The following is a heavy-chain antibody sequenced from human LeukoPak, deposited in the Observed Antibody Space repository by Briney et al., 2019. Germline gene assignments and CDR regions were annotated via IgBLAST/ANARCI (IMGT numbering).Heavy chain of an antibody. CDR1: GFTFSSYS. V-gene: IGHV3-21*01. J-gene: IGHJ4*02. CDR2: ISSSSSYI. D-gene: IGHD6-13*01. Sequence: GGSLRLSCAASGFTFSSYSMNWVRQAPGKGLEWVSSISSSSSYIYYADSVKGRFTISRDNAKNSLYLQMNSLRAEDTAVYYCARFRSAAGTNYFDYWGQGTLVTVSS. CDR3: ARFRSAAGTNYFDY.